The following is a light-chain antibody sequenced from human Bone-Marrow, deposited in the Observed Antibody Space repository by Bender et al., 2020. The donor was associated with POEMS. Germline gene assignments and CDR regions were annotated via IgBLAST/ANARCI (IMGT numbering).Light chain of an antibody. CDR1: NIGFKT. J-gene: IGLJ1*01. CDR2: DDD. Sequence: SYVLTQPPSVSVAPGQMARISCGGNNIGFKTIHWYQQKPGQAPVLVVYDDDDRPSGIPERFSGSHSGNTATLTIRRVEAADEADYYCQMWDSTSDHAVFGPGTKVTVL. CDR3: QMWDSTSDHAV. V-gene: IGLV3-21*02.